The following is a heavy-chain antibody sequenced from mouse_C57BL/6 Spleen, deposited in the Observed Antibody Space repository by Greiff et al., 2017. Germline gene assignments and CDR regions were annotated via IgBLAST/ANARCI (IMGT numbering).Heavy chain of an antibody. Sequence: EVQLQQSGPELVKPGASVKISCKASGYSITGYYMNWVKQSPEKSLEWIGEINPSTGGTTYNQKFKAKATLTVDKSSSTAYMQLKSLTSEDSAVYYCARRDSSGYEDYAMDYWGQGTSVTVSS. J-gene: IGHJ4*01. CDR2: INPSTGGT. D-gene: IGHD3-2*02. V-gene: IGHV1-42*01. CDR1: GYSITGYY. CDR3: ARRDSSGYEDYAMDY.